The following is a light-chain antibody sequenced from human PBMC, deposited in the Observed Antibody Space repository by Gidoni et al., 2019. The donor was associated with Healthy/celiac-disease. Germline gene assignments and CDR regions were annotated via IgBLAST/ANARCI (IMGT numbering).Light chain of an antibody. CDR2: GAS. Sequence: DIVLTQSPGTLSLSPGERATLSCRASQSVSSSYLAWYQQKPGQAPRLLIYGASSRATGIPDRFSGSGSGTDFTLTISRLGPEDFAGYYWQQYGSSPRTFGQGTKVEIK. CDR1: QSVSSSY. J-gene: IGKJ1*01. CDR3: QQYGSSPRT. V-gene: IGKV3-20*01.